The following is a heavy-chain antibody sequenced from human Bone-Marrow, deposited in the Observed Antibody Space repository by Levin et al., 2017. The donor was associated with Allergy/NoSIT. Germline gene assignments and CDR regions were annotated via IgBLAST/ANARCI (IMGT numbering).Heavy chain of an antibody. CDR3: ARDHSAPPYYDFWSGQTGYFDY. J-gene: IGHJ4*02. CDR1: GYTFTSYA. CDR2: INAGNGNT. V-gene: IGHV1-3*01. Sequence: ASVKVSCKASGYTFTSYAMHWVRQAPGQRLEWMGWINAGNGNTKYSQKFQGRVTITRDTSASTAYMELSSLRSEDTAVYYCARDHSAPPYYDFWSGQTGYFDYWGQGTLVTVSS. D-gene: IGHD3-3*01.